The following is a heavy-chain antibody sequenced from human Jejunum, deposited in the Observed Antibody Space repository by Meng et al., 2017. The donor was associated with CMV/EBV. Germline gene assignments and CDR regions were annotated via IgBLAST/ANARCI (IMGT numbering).Heavy chain of an antibody. V-gene: IGHV3-30-3*01. CDR3: AAEYRLLNTPYFEY. CDR1: GFTFNKYA. Sequence: SGFTFNKYAIHWVRRAPGKGLEWVALVSHDGVTKQYADSVQGRLTISRDNSQSTVVLQMDSLRGEDTAVYYCAAEYRLLNTPYFEYWGQGTVVTVSS. CDR2: VSHDGVTK. J-gene: IGHJ4*02. D-gene: IGHD2/OR15-2a*01.